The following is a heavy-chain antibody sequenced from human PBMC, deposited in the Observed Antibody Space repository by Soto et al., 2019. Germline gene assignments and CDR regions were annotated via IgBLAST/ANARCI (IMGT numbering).Heavy chain of an antibody. CDR1: GYTFTSYG. Sequence: GASVKVSCKASGYTFTSYGISWVRQAPGQRLEWMGWISAYNGNTNYAQKLQGRVTMTTDTSTSTAYMELRSLRSDDTAVYYCARDGAPYGSGSYYNFPPEPLDVWGKGTTVTVSS. CDR3: ARDGAPYGSGSYYNFPPEPLDV. V-gene: IGHV1-18*01. CDR2: ISAYNGNT. J-gene: IGHJ6*04. D-gene: IGHD3-10*01.